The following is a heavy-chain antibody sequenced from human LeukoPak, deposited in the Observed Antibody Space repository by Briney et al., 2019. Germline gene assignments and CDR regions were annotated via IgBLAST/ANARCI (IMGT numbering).Heavy chain of an antibody. J-gene: IGHJ4*02. V-gene: IGHV4-59*01. CDR1: GGSISSDY. CDR3: ARGFYSPAY. Sequence: PSGSLSLTCTVSGGSISSDYWSWIRQPPGKGLEWVGYIYYSGRTFYNPSLKSRVTISVDTSKNQFSLKLSSVTAADTAIYYCARGFYSPAYWGQGTLVTV. D-gene: IGHD4-11*01. CDR2: IYYSGRT.